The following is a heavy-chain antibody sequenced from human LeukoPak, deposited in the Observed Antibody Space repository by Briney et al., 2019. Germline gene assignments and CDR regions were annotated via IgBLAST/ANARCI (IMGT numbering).Heavy chain of an antibody. CDR3: ARLTPDAFSDP. D-gene: IGHD1-14*01. CDR1: GFSFSKYG. J-gene: IGHJ5*02. CDR2: ISAYNGHT. Sequence: GASVRVSCKTSGFSFSKYGFSWVRQGPGQGLEWLGWISAYNGHTNYAQKFQGRVTMAIDASTSIASMELRSLNFNDTAVYFCARLTPDAFSDPWGQGTLVGVSS. V-gene: IGHV1-18*04.